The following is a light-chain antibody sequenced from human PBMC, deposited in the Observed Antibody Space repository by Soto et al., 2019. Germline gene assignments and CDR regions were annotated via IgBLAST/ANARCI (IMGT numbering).Light chain of an antibody. V-gene: IGKV1-39*01. Sequence: DIQMTQSPSSLSVSVRDRVTISCRASRSISTYLNWYQQKPGKAPKLLIYAASSLQSGVPSRFSGSGSGTDFTLTISSLQPEDFATYYCQQSYSTPQTFGQGTKVEIK. CDR1: RSISTY. J-gene: IGKJ1*01. CDR3: QQSYSTPQT. CDR2: AAS.